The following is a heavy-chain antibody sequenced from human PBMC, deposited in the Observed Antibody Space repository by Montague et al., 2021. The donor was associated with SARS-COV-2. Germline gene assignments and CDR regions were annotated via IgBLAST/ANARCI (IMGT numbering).Heavy chain of an antibody. CDR2: IYYSGST. Sequence: TLSLTCTVSGGSISSSSYYWGWIRQPPGKGLEWIGSIYYSGSTYYNPSLKSRVTISVDTSKNQFSLKPSSVTAADTAVYYCARDLAGYYGSGSYGGMDVWGQGTTVTVSS. V-gene: IGHV4-39*07. CDR1: GGSISSSSYY. CDR3: ARDLAGYYGSGSYGGMDV. D-gene: IGHD3-10*01. J-gene: IGHJ6*02.